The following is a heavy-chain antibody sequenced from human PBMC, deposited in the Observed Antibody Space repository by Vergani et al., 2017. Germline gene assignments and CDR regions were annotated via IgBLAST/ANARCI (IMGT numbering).Heavy chain of an antibody. D-gene: IGHD3-22*01. CDR1: GFTFSSYS. Sequence: EVQLVESGGGLVKPGGSLRLSCAASGFTFSSYSMNWVRQAPGKGLEWVSSISSSSSYIYYADSVKGRFTISRDNAKNTLYLQMNSLRAEDTAVYYCARYDRVVVDPCDIWGQGTMVTVSS. CDR3: ARYDRVVVDPCDI. J-gene: IGHJ3*02. V-gene: IGHV3-21*01. CDR2: ISSSSSYI.